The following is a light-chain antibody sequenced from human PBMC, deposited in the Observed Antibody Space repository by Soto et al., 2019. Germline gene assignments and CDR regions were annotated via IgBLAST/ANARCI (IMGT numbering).Light chain of an antibody. J-gene: IGKJ5*01. V-gene: IGKV3-20*01. CDR3: QKYGSSPIT. CDR2: GES. Sequence: EIVLTRSPGTLALSPGERATLSCRASQSVSSSYLAWYQQKPGQAPRLLIYGESSRATGIPDRFSGSGSGTDLNLTISSLEPEDFAVYYCQKYGSSPITFGQGTRLEIK. CDR1: QSVSSSY.